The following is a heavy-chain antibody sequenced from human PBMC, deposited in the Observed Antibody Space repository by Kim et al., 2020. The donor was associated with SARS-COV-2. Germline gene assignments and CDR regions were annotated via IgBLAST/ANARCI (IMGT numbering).Heavy chain of an antibody. CDR1: GFTFSSYD. CDR2: IGTAGGT. V-gene: IGHV3-13*04. J-gene: IGHJ4*02. D-gene: IGHD6-19*01. Sequence: GGSLRLSCAASGFTFSSYDMYWVRQATGKGLEWVSVIGTAGGTYYPGSVKGRCTISRENTKNSLYLQMNSLRAGDTAVYYCARASSGWYVSFDYWGQGTLVPVSS. CDR3: ARASSGWYVSFDY.